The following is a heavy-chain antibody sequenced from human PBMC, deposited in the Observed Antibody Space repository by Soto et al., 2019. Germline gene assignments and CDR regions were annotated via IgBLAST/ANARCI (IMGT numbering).Heavy chain of an antibody. CDR3: AKDHSTQYSGSYYGY. Sequence: GGSLRLSCAATGFAFSNYAMTWVRQAPGKGLECISAITGSGGSTNYADSVKGRFTISRDNSKNTLYLQMNSLRAEDTAVYYCAKDHSTQYSGSYYGYWGQGTLVTVSS. CDR2: ITGSGGST. J-gene: IGHJ4*02. V-gene: IGHV3-23*01. D-gene: IGHD1-26*01. CDR1: GFAFSNYA.